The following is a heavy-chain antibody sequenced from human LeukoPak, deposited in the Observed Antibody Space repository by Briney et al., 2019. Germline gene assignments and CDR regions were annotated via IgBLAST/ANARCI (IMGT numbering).Heavy chain of an antibody. CDR3: ARGRGVGATALDY. V-gene: IGHV3-74*01. CDR1: GFTFSSYW. J-gene: IGHJ4*02. D-gene: IGHD1-26*01. CDR2: INGDGSST. Sequence: GGPLRLSCAASGFTFSSYWMHWVRQAPGKGLVWVSRINGDGSSTNYADSVKGRFTISRDNAKNTLYLQMNSLRAEDTAVYYCARGRGVGATALDYWGQGTLVTVSS.